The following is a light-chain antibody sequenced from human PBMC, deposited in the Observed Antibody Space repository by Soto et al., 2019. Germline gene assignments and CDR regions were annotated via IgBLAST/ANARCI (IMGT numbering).Light chain of an antibody. V-gene: IGLV2-14*01. CDR1: SSDVGGYNY. J-gene: IGLJ1*01. CDR2: DVS. Sequence: QSVLTQPASVSGSPGQSITISCTGTSSDVGGYNYVSWYQQHPGKAPKLMIYDVSNRPSGVPNRFSGSKSGNTASLTISGLQPEDEADYYCSSYTTSNTRQIVFGTGTKVTVL. CDR3: SSYTTSNTRQIV.